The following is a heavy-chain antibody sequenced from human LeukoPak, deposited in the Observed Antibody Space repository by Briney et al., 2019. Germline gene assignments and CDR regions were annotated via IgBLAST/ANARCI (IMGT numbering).Heavy chain of an antibody. D-gene: IGHD3-9*01. J-gene: IGHJ6*02. Sequence: ASVKVSCKASGYTFTGYYMHWVRQAPGQGLEWMGWINPNSGGTNYAQKSQGRVTMTRDTSISTAYMELSRLRSDDTAVYYCARAYLYYDILTGYHNYYGMDVWGQGTTVTVSS. V-gene: IGHV1-2*02. CDR2: INPNSGGT. CDR1: GYTFTGYY. CDR3: ARAYLYYDILTGYHNYYGMDV.